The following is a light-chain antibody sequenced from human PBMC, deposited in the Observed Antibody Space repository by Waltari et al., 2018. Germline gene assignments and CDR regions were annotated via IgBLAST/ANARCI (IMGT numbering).Light chain of an antibody. CDR2: EVT. Sequence: QSALTQPPSASGSPGQSVTISCTGTSGTIGGYNYVSWYQQHPGKAPKRIIYEVTKRPSGVPDRFSGAKSGNTASLTVSWLQAEDEADYYCSSYAGSINSPYVFGTGTKVTVL. CDR1: SGTIGGYNY. V-gene: IGLV2-8*01. CDR3: SSYAGSINSPYV. J-gene: IGLJ1*01.